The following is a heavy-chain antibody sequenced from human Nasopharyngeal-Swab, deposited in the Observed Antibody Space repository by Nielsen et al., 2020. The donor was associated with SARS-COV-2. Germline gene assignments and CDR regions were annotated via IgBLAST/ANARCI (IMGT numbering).Heavy chain of an antibody. J-gene: IGHJ3*02. Sequence: SVKVSCKASGGTFSSYAISWVRQAPGQGLEWMGGIIPIFGTANYAQKFQGRVTITADESTSTAYMELSSLRSEDTAVYYCARPYYYDSSGYLVAFDIGGQGTMVTVS. CDR3: ARPYYYDSSGYLVAFDI. CDR1: GGTFSSYA. D-gene: IGHD3-22*01. CDR2: IIPIFGTA. V-gene: IGHV1-69*13.